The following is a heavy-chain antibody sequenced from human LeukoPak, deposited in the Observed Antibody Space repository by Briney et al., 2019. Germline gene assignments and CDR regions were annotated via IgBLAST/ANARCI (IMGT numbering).Heavy chain of an antibody. D-gene: IGHD2-2*01. Sequence: GGSLRLSCAASGFTFSSYAMHWVRQAPGKGLEWVAVISYDGSNKYYADSVKGRFTISRDNSKNTLHLQMNSLRAEDTAVYYCARDLGYCSSTSCHDYWGQGTLVTVSS. CDR2: ISYDGSNK. CDR1: GFTFSSYA. V-gene: IGHV3-30*04. J-gene: IGHJ4*02. CDR3: ARDLGYCSSTSCHDY.